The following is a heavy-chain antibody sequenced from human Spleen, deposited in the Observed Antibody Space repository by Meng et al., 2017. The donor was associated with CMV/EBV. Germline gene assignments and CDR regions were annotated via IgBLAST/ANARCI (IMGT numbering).Heavy chain of an antibody. CDR2: IYHSGST. D-gene: IGHD2-21*02. CDR1: GGYISSGGYS. V-gene: IGHV4-30-2*01. CDR3: ARVVTALWGYYFDY. Sequence: LHLQEPGAGLVKPSQTLSLTCAVSGGYISSGGYSWSWIRQPPGKGLEWIGYIYHSGSTYYNPSLKSRVTISVDRSKNQFSLKLSSVTAADTAVYYCARVVTALWGYYFDYWGQGTLVTVS. J-gene: IGHJ4*02.